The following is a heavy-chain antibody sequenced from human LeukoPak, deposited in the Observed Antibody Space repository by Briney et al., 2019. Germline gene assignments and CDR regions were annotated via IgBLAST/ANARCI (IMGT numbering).Heavy chain of an antibody. D-gene: IGHD2-15*01. V-gene: IGHV5-51*07. CDR1: GYSFTSYW. Sequence: GESLQISCKGSGYSFTSYWIGWVHQLPGKGLEWMGIIYPGDSDTRYSPSFQGQVTISADKSISTAYLQWSSLKASDTAMYYCARVPECSGGSCYYYYGMGVWGLGTTVTVSS. J-gene: IGHJ6*02. CDR2: IYPGDSDT. CDR3: ARVPECSGGSCYYYYGMGV.